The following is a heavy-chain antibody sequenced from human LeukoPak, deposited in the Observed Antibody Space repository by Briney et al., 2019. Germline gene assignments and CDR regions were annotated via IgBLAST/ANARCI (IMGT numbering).Heavy chain of an antibody. D-gene: IGHD1-26*01. CDR1: GFTFSSCG. J-gene: IGHJ4*02. CDR2: IWYDGSNK. CDR3: AKDQISGSYVYYFDY. V-gene: IGHV3-33*06. Sequence: PGGSLRLSCAASGFTFSSCGMHWVRQAPGKGLEWVAVIWYDGSNKYYADSVKGRFTISRDNSKNTLYLQMNSLRAEDTAVYYCAKDQISGSYVYYFDYWGQGTLVTVSS.